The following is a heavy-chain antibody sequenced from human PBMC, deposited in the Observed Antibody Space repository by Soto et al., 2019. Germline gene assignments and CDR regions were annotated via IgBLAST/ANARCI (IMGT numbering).Heavy chain of an antibody. CDR3: AIRGGYYDSSGYRDAFDI. CDR1: GLTFSSYA. Sequence: QVQLVESGGGVVQPGRSLRLSCAASGLTFSSYAMHWVRQAPGKGLEWVAVISYDGSNKYYADSVKGRFTISRDNSKNTLYLQMNSLRAEDTAVFYCAIRGGYYDSSGYRDAFDIWGQGTMVTVSS. J-gene: IGHJ3*02. CDR2: ISYDGSNK. V-gene: IGHV3-30-3*01. D-gene: IGHD3-22*01.